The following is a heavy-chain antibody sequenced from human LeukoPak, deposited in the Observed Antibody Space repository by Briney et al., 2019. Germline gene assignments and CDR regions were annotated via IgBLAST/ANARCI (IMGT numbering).Heavy chain of an antibody. CDR2: TYYRSKWYN. CDR3: ARNKVVFTMVRGVPPKYNWFDP. D-gene: IGHD3-10*01. Sequence: SQTLSLTCAISGDSVSSNSAAWNWIRQSPSRGLEWLGRTYYRSKWYNDYAVSVKSRLTINPDTSKNQFSLQLNSVTPEDTAVYYCARNKVVFTMVRGVPPKYNWFDPWGQGTLVTVSS. CDR1: GDSVSSNSAA. J-gene: IGHJ5*02. V-gene: IGHV6-1*01.